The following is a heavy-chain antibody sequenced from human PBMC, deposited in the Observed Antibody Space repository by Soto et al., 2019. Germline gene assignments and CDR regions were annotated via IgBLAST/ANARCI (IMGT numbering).Heavy chain of an antibody. Sequence: LSLTCTVSGGSISSYYWSWIRQPPGKGLEWIGYIYYSGSTNYNPSLKSRVTISVDTSKNQFSLKLSSVTAADTAVYYCARVLTSDGYNPTYYFDYWGQGTLVTAPQ. J-gene: IGHJ4*02. V-gene: IGHV4-59*01. D-gene: IGHD5-12*01. CDR1: GGSISSYY. CDR2: IYYSGST. CDR3: ARVLTSDGYNPTYYFDY.